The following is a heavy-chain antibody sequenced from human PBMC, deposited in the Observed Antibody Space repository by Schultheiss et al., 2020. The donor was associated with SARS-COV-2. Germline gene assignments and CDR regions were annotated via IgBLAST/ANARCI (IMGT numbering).Heavy chain of an antibody. D-gene: IGHD3-3*01. CDR1: GYSISSGYY. CDR2: IYYSGST. J-gene: IGHJ6*02. V-gene: IGHV4-38-2*01. CDR3: ARGKSRIFGVVTLFYYYGMDV. Sequence: SETLSLTCAVSGYSISSGYYWGWIRQPPGKGLEWIGYIYYSGSTNYNPSLKSRVTISVDTSKNQFSLKLSSVTAADTAVYYCARGKSRIFGVVTLFYYYGMDVWGQGTTVTVSS.